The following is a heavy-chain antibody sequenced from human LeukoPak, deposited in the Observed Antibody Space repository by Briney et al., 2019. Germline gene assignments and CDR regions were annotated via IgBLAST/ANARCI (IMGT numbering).Heavy chain of an antibody. CDR3: ARGGRTGPYFDY. J-gene: IGHJ4*02. D-gene: IGHD7-27*01. CDR1: GFTFSNYG. V-gene: IGHV3-30*03. CDR2: ISYDGSNK. Sequence: GGSLRLSCAASGFTFSNYGIHCVRLAPGKGLEWVAVISYDGSNKYYADSVKGRFTISRDNSKNTLYLQMNSLRAEDTAVYYCARGGRTGPYFDYWGQGTLVTVSS.